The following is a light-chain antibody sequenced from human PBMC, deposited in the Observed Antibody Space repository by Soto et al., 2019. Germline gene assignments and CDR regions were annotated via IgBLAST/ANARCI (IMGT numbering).Light chain of an antibody. Sequence: QSVLTQPPSASGTPGQRVTISCSGSSSNIGSNYVYWYQQLPGTAPKLLIYRNNQRPSGVRDRFSGSKSATSASLAISGLRSEDEADYYCAAWDDSLSGPVFGGGTKLTVL. J-gene: IGLJ3*02. CDR3: AAWDDSLSGPV. CDR1: SSNIGSNY. CDR2: RNN. V-gene: IGLV1-47*01.